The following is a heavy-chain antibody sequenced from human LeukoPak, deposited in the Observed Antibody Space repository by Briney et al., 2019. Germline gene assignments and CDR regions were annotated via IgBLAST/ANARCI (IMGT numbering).Heavy chain of an antibody. V-gene: IGHV3-21*01. CDR2: ISSSSSYI. CDR1: GFTFSSYS. J-gene: IGHJ4*02. CDR3: AKGKRITMIVVVTPPLD. Sequence: GGSLRLSCAASGFTFSSYSMNWVRQAPGKGLEWVSSISSSSSYIYYADSVKGRFTISRDNAKNSLYLQMNSLRAEDTAVYYCAKGKRITMIVVVTPPLDWGQGTLVTVSS. D-gene: IGHD3-22*01.